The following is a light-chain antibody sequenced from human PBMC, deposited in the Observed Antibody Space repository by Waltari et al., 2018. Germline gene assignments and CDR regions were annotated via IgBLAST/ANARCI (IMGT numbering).Light chain of an antibody. J-gene: IGLJ2*01. Sequence: QSALTQPRSVSGSPGQSVTISCTGTSRDVGAYNFVSWFQHPPGKAPKFLIYDVSKRPSGVPDLVSGSKSGNAASLTISGLQAEDDADYFCWSYAGTYTFGVFGGGTKVTVL. V-gene: IGLV2-11*01. CDR3: WSYAGTYTFGV. CDR2: DVS. CDR1: SRDVGAYNF.